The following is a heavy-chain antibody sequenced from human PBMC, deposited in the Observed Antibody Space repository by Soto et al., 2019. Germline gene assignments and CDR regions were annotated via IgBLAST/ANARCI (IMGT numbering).Heavy chain of an antibody. Sequence: SLRVSCSASLFTFSSYSMNLVLNSPFKLLEWVSYIRTSSSTIYYADSVKGRFTISRDNAKNSLYLQMNSLRDEDTAVYYCARDPGGYSGYDYPLLFDYWGQGTLVTVSS. CDR2: IRTSSSTI. V-gene: IGHV3-48*02. J-gene: IGHJ4*02. CDR3: ARDPGGYSGYDYPLLFDY. CDR1: LFTFSSYS. D-gene: IGHD5-12*01.